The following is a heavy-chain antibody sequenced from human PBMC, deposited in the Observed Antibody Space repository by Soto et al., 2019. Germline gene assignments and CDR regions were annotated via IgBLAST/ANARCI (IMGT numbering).Heavy chain of an antibody. D-gene: IGHD2-21*02. CDR2: INAGNGNT. J-gene: IGHJ4*02. CDR3: ERSIVVVTAADY. V-gene: IGHV1-3*01. CDR1: GYTFTSYA. Sequence: QVQLVQSGAEVKKPGASVKVSCKASGYTFTSYAMHWVRQAPGQRLEWMGWINAGNGNTKYSQKCQGRVTITRDTSASTAYMELSSLRSEDTAVYYCERSIVVVTAADYWGQGTLVTVSS.